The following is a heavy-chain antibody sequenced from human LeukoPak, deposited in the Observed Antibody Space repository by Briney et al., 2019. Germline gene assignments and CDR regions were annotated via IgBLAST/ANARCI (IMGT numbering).Heavy chain of an antibody. D-gene: IGHD1-26*01. CDR1: GFPFRSYD. V-gene: IGHV3-30*02. CDR2: IQDEGISK. CDR3: AKARDSANYYFDS. J-gene: IGHJ4*01. Sequence: TGGSLRLSCLGSGFPFRSYDMHWVRQAPGKGPEWVAYIQDEGISKSYGDSVKGRFDISRDNSKNTVYLDMASLTVADTALYYCAKARDSANYYFDSWGHGTLVIVSS.